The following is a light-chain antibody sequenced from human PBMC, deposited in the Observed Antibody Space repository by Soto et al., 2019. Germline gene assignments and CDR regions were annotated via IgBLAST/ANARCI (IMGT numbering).Light chain of an antibody. Sequence: EIVMTQSPATLSVSPGERVTVSCRASESVSSNLAWYPQKAGQAPRLLIYGASTRATGIPARFSGSESGTEFTLTISTLQSEDVAIYCCQQYNSWPPYTFGQGTKLEI. J-gene: IGKJ2*01. CDR3: QQYNSWPPYT. CDR1: ESVSSN. CDR2: GAS. V-gene: IGKV3-15*01.